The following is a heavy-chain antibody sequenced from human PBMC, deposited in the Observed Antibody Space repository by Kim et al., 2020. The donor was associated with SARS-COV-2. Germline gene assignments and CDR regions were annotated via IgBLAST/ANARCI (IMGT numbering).Heavy chain of an antibody. CDR2: IYYSGST. Sequence: SETLSLTCTVYGGSISSSSYYWGWIRQPPGKGLEWIGSIYYSGSTYYNPSLKSRVTISVDTSKNQFSLKLSSVTAADTAVYYCARHTYYYDSSGYRPYYFDYWGQGTLVTVSS. V-gene: IGHV4-39*01. D-gene: IGHD3-22*01. CDR3: ARHTYYYDSSGYRPYYFDY. J-gene: IGHJ4*02. CDR1: GGSISSSSYY.